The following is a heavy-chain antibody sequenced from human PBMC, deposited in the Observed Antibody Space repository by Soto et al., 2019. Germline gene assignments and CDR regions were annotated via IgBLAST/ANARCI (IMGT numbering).Heavy chain of an antibody. CDR1: GFTFSDNY. D-gene: IGHD6-13*01. Sequence: QVLLVESGGDLVKPGGSLRLSCAASGFTFSDNYMSWIRQAPGKGLEWVSYISNSGRTTYYADSVRGRFTISRDNAETSLYLQMNGVRVEDTAVYYCARLRLYITSWPRAFDIWGQGTMVTVSS. CDR2: ISNSGRTT. J-gene: IGHJ3*02. CDR3: ARLRLYITSWPRAFDI. V-gene: IGHV3-11*01.